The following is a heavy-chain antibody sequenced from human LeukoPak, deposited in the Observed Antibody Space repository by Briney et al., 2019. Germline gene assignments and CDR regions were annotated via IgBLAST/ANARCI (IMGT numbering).Heavy chain of an antibody. Sequence: PSETLSLTCAVSGYSISSGYYWGWIRQPPGKGLEWIGSIYHSGSTYYNPSLESRVTISVDTSKNQFSLKLSSVTAADTAVYYCARAGYSYGQNWFDPWGQGTLVTVSS. J-gene: IGHJ5*02. CDR2: IYHSGST. CDR3: ARAGYSYGQNWFDP. D-gene: IGHD5-18*01. V-gene: IGHV4-38-2*01. CDR1: GYSISSGYY.